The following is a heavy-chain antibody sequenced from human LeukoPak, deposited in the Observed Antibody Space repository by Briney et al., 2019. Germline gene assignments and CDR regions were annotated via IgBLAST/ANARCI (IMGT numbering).Heavy chain of an antibody. J-gene: IGHJ3*02. CDR1: GGSISSGDYY. CDR2: IYTSGST. CDR3: ARGPLDAFDI. Sequence: SQTLSLTCTVSGGSISSGDYYWSWIRQPAGKGLEWIGRIYTSGSTNYNPSLKSRVTISVDTSKNQFSLKLSSVTAADTAVYYCARGPLDAFDIWGQGTMVTVSS. V-gene: IGHV4-61*02.